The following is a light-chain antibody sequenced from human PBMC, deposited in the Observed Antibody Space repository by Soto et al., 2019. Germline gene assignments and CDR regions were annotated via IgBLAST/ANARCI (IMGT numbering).Light chain of an antibody. V-gene: IGKV3-20*01. J-gene: IGKJ4*01. CDR3: QQYGSSPRLT. Sequence: EILLTQSPGTLSLSPGERATLSCRASQSVSSSYLAWYQQKPGQAPRLLIYGASSRATGIPDRFSGSGSGTDFTLTISRLEPEDFAVYYCQQYGSSPRLTFGGGTKVDI. CDR1: QSVSSSY. CDR2: GAS.